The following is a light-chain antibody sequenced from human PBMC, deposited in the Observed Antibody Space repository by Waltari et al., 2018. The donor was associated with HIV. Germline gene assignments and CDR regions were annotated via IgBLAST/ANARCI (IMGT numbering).Light chain of an antibody. J-gene: IGLJ2*01. CDR2: EVY. Sequence: QSALTQTASVSGSPGQSITISCTGTSSDLGGYDHVSWYQQHPGKAPKLVIYEVYNRPSGISHRFSGSKSGNTASLTISGLQAEDEADYFCSSYTSSNTLVFGGGTKVTVL. CDR1: SSDLGGYDH. CDR3: SSYTSSNTLV. V-gene: IGLV2-14*01.